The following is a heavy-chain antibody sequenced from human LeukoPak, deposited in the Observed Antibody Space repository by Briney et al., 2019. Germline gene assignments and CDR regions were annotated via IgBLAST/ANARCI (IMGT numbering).Heavy chain of an antibody. J-gene: IGHJ4*02. CDR3: ARGGDTTFSDY. V-gene: IGHV3-23*01. D-gene: IGHD2/OR15-2a*01. CDR2: IGGSGGGT. CDR1: GFTFNNYA. Sequence: PGGSLRLSCAASGFTFNNYAMSWVRQAPGRSLEWVSTIGGSGGGTFYADSVKGRFTISRDKSKSTLYLQMDSLRADDTAIYYCARGGDTTFSDYWGQGTLVTVSS.